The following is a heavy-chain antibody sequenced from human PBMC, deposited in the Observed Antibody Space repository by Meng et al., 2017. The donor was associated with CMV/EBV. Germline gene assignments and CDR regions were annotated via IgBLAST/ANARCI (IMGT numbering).Heavy chain of an antibody. V-gene: IGHV1-69*02. CDR3: ANLQLELEGGVDP. Sequence: SVKVSCKASGGTFSSYTISWVRQAPGQGLEWMGRIIPILGIANYAQKFQGRVTITADKSTSTAYMELSSLRSEDTAVYYCANLQLELEGGVDPWGQGTLVTVSS. CDR2: IIPILGIA. D-gene: IGHD6-6*01. CDR1: GGTFSSYT. J-gene: IGHJ5*02.